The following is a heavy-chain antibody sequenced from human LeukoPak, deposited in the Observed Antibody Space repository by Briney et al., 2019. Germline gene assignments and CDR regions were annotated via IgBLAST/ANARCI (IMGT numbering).Heavy chain of an antibody. V-gene: IGHV4-59*12. D-gene: IGHD5-18*01. CDR3: AREYSYGYYYYMDV. Sequence: SETLSLTCTVSGGTISSYSWSWIRQPPGKRLEWIGYVYYSGTTNYNPSLRSRVTISVDTSKNQFSLKLSSVTAADTAVYYCAREYSYGYYYYMDVWGKGTTVTVS. J-gene: IGHJ6*03. CDR1: GGTISSYS. CDR2: VYYSGTT.